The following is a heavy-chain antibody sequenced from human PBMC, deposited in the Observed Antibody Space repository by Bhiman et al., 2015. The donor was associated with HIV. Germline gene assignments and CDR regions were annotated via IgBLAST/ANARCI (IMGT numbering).Heavy chain of an antibody. CDR2: ISSSGSTI. D-gene: IGHD3-3*01. V-gene: IGHV3-48*03. J-gene: IGHJ6*02. CDR3: ARDEILEWLKYYGMDV. CDR1: GFTFSSYE. Sequence: EVQLVESGGGLVQPGGSLRLSCAASGFTFSSYEMNWVRQAPGKGLEWVSYISSSGSTIYYADSVKGRFTISRDNAKNSLYLQMNSLRAEDTAVYYCARDEILEWLKYYGMDVWGQGTTVTVSS.